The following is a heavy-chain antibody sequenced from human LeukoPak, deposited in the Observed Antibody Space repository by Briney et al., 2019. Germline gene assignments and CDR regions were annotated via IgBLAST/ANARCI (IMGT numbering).Heavy chain of an antibody. CDR2: INPNSGGT. J-gene: IGHJ6*03. V-gene: IGHV1-2*02. CDR3: ARGAITMVRSYYYYYMDV. Sequence: ASVKVSCKASGYTFTGYYMHWVRQAPGQGLEWMGWINPNSGGTNYAQKFQGRVTMTRDTSISTAYMELSRLRSDDTAVYYCARGAITMVRSYYYYYMDVRGKGTTVTISS. D-gene: IGHD3-10*01. CDR1: GYTFTGYY.